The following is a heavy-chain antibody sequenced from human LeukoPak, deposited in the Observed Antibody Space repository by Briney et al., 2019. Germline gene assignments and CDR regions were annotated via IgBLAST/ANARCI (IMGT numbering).Heavy chain of an antibody. Sequence: PGESLKISCKGSGYTFSNFWIAWVRQMPGKGLEWMGSIYPGDSDTRYRPSLQGQVTISADKSTTTAYLQWSSLKASDTAMYFCARLADTTSWGQGTLVTVSS. V-gene: IGHV5-51*01. D-gene: IGHD1-26*01. CDR3: ARLADTTS. CDR2: IYPGDSDT. CDR1: GYTFSNFW. J-gene: IGHJ5*02.